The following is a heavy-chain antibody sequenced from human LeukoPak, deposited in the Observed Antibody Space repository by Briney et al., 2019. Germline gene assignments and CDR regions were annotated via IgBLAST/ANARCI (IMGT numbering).Heavy chain of an antibody. J-gene: IGHJ3*02. D-gene: IGHD2-2*01. V-gene: IGHV1-18*01. CDR3: AREGAGLITSWIHDAFDI. CDR2: ISAYNGNT. CDR1: GYTFTSYG. Sequence: ASVKVSCKASGYTFTSYGISWVRQAPGQGLEWMGWISAYNGNTNYAQKLQGRVTMTTDTSTSTAYMELRSLRSDDTAVYYCAREGAGLITSWIHDAFDIWGQGTMVTVSS.